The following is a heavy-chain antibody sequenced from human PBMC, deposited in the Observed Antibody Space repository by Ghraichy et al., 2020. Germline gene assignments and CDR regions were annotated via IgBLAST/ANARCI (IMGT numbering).Heavy chain of an antibody. J-gene: IGHJ3*02. CDR2: IHASGST. V-gene: IGHV4-61*02. CDR1: GDSISSGSYY. Sequence: SQTLSLTCTVSGDSISSGSYYWSWIRQPAGKGLEWIGRIHASGSTNYNPSLKSRVTISVDTSKNQFSLKLTSVTAADTAEYYCARERYSTAWSRSGFDIWGQGTMVTVSS. CDR3: ARERYSTAWSRSGFDI. D-gene: IGHD6-13*01.